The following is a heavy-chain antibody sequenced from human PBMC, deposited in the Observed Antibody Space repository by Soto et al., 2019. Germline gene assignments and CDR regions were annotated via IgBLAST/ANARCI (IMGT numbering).Heavy chain of an antibody. Sequence: QVQLVQSGAEVKKSGASVKVSCKASGYTFTDYHMHWVRQAPGQGLEWMVWITPDSGDTKYAQKFQGRVTMTRDTSISTVYMELTSLTSDDTAVYFCATDRVGFAVVTPAHWGQGTLVSVSS. CDR1: GYTFTDYH. J-gene: IGHJ4*02. CDR2: ITPDSGDT. V-gene: IGHV1-2*02. CDR3: ATDRVGFAVVTPAH. D-gene: IGHD3-3*01.